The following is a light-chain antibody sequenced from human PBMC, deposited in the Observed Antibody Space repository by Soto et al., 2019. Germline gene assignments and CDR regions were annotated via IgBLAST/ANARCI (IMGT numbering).Light chain of an antibody. CDR1: QFVSRSY. CDR2: SAS. J-gene: IGKJ4*02. CDR3: QQYDTSPLT. Sequence: ELVLTQSPGTLSLSPGERATLSCMASQFVSRSYLAWYQQRPGQGPRLLIHSASSRAAGIPDRFSGSESGTDFTLTISRLEPEDFAVYYCQQYDTSPLTFGGGTKVDIK. V-gene: IGKV3-20*01.